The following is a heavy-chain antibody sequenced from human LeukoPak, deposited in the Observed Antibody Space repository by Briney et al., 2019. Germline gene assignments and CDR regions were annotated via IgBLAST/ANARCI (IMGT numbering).Heavy chain of an antibody. Sequence: GGSLRLSCAASGFTFSSYGMHWVRQAPGKGLEWVAVIWYDGSNKHYADSVKGRFTISRDNSKTTLHLQMNSLRAEDTAVYYCARVIGYCSSTSCRRYYYYYGMDVWGQGTTVTVSS. CDR3: ARVIGYCSSTSCRRYYYYYGMDV. D-gene: IGHD2-2*03. V-gene: IGHV3-33*01. CDR2: IWYDGSNK. CDR1: GFTFSSYG. J-gene: IGHJ6*02.